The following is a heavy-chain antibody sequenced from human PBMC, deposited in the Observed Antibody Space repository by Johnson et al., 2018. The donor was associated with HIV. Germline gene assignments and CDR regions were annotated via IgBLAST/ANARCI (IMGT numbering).Heavy chain of an antibody. CDR3: ARDATPWGGDYVGYAFDL. CDR1: GFIFSDYY. CDR2: ISSSGTNI. D-gene: IGHD4-17*01. V-gene: IGHV3-11*04. J-gene: IGHJ3*01. Sequence: QVPLVESGGGLVQPGGSLRLSCAASGFIFSDYYMSWIRQAPGKGLEWVSYISSSGTNIYYADSVQGRFSISRDNAKNSLYLQMNSLTADDTAIYYCARDATPWGGDYVGYAFDLWGQGTNVIVSS.